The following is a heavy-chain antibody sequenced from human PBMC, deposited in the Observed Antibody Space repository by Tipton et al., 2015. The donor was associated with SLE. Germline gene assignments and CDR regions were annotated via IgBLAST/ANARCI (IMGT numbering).Heavy chain of an antibody. CDR3: ARQGGMTGTTFPFDI. V-gene: IGHV4-39*07. CDR2: MYSSGRS. Sequence: TLSLTCNVSGGSFSSSFYYWGWVRPPPGKGLVWIGCMYSSGRSYYSPSLKNRITMSIATSKKQFSLKLSSVTAAATAVYYCARQGGMTGTTFPFDIWGQVTMVTVSS. D-gene: IGHD1-7*01. CDR1: GGSFSSSFYY. J-gene: IGHJ3*02.